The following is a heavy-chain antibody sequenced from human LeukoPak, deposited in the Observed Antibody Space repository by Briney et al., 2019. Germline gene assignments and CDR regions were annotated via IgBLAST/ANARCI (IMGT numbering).Heavy chain of an antibody. CDR3: ARGGVARWRDYYYYYYYGMDV. J-gene: IGHJ6*02. V-gene: IGHV4-59*01. CDR2: IYYSGST. Sequence: SETLSLTCTVPGVSISSYYWSWIRQPPGKGLEWIVYIYYSGSTHYNPSLKSRVTISVDTSKNQFSLKLSSVTAADTAVYYCARGGVARWRDYYYYYYYGMDVWGQGTTVTVSS. D-gene: IGHD4-17*01. CDR1: GVSISSYY.